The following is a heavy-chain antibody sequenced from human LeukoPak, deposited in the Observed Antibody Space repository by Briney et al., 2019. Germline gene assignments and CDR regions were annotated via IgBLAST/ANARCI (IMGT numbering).Heavy chain of an antibody. Sequence: SETLSLTCTVSGITISNNYWSWIRQPPGKGLEWIGYISDSGSTSYNPTLQSRVTILLDTSEHQISLRLTSATAADTAVYYCARRGYFDYWGQGVLVIVSS. D-gene: IGHD3-16*01. CDR3: ARRGYFDY. CDR2: ISDSGST. CDR1: GITISNNY. V-gene: IGHV4-59*01. J-gene: IGHJ4*02.